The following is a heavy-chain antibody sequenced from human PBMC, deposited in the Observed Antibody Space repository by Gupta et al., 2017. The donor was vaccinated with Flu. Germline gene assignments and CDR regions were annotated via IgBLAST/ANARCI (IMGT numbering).Heavy chain of an antibody. CDR2: IYYNGNA. J-gene: IGHJ3*01. V-gene: IGHV4-39*01. CDR1: YY. Sequence: YYWGWVRQPPGKGLEWIGSIYYNGNAYYNPSLKSRVTLSVDPSNNEFSLTLNFVTAADTAFYYCASPITNLWHFGGEVWGQGTFVDVSS. CDR3: ASPITNLWHFGGEV. D-gene: IGHD2-15*01.